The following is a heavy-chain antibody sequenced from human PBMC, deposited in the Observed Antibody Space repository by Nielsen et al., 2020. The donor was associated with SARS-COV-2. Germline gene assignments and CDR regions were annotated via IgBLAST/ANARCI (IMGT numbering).Heavy chain of an antibody. D-gene: IGHD2-8*01. V-gene: IGHV1-69*06. CDR3: ARVDCIKGVCPTDYSYGMDV. J-gene: IGHJ6*02. CDR2: IMPIFGTP. Sequence: WVRQAPGQGLEWMGMIMPIFGTPTYAQKFQGRVTITAQRSTSTAYMELSSLRSEDTAIYYCARVDCIKGVCPTDYSYGMDVWGQGTTVTVSS.